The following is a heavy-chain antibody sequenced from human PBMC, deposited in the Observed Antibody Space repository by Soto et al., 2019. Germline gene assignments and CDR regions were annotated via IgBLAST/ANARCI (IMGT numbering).Heavy chain of an antibody. CDR3: ANVDIVGATMYYFDY. J-gene: IGHJ4*02. CDR2: ISYDGSNK. V-gene: IGHV3-30*18. Sequence: QVQLVESGGGVVQPGRSLRLSCAASGFTFSSYGMHWVREAPGKGLEWVAVISYDGSNKYYADSVKGRFTISRDNSKNTLYLQMNSLRAEDTAVYYCANVDIVGATMYYFDYWGQGTLVTVSS. D-gene: IGHD1-26*01. CDR1: GFTFSSYG.